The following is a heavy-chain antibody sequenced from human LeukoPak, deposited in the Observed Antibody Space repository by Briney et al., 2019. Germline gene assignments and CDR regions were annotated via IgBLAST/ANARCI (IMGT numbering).Heavy chain of an antibody. CDR3: VTGYPAMALGY. Sequence: PGGPLRLSCAASGFTFSSYWMHWVRQVPGRGLVWVSRIDFGGATTYADSVRGRFTMSRDNAKKTVDLQMSRLRAEDTAVYYCVTGYPAMALGYWGQGTLVTVSS. CDR1: GFTFSSYW. J-gene: IGHJ4*02. D-gene: IGHD5-18*01. V-gene: IGHV3-74*01. CDR2: IDFGGAT.